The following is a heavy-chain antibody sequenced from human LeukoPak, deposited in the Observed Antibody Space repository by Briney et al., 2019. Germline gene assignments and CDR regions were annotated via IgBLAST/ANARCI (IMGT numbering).Heavy chain of an antibody. CDR1: GYTFTGYY. J-gene: IGHJ4*02. D-gene: IGHD3-16*01. CDR2: ISTFNGYT. V-gene: IGHV1-18*04. Sequence: ASVKVSCKASGYTFTGYYMHWVRQAPGQGLEWMGWISTFNGYTNYAKNLQGRVTMTRDTSTRTVYMEMRNMRSDDTAVYYCARGEFYYDLWGQGTLVTVSS. CDR3: ARGEFYYDL.